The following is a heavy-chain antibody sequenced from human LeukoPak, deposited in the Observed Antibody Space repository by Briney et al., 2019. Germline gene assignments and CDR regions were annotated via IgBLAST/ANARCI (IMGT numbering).Heavy chain of an antibody. J-gene: IGHJ6*03. Sequence: GGSLRLSCAASGFTFSSYGMHWVRQAPGKGLEWVAFIRYDGSNKYDADSVKGRFTISRDNSKNTLYLQMNSLRVEDTAVYYCAKDHYYGSGSYYNDNYMDVWGKGTTVTISS. CDR1: GFTFSSYG. CDR2: IRYDGSNK. V-gene: IGHV3-30*02. D-gene: IGHD3-10*01. CDR3: AKDHYYGSGSYYNDNYMDV.